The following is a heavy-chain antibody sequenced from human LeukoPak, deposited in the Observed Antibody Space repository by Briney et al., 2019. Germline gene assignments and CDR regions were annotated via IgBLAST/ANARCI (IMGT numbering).Heavy chain of an antibody. CDR2: ISYDGSNK. CDR3: AKSHYRYCSSTSCFYPAFDY. V-gene: IGHV3-30*18. CDR1: GFTFRSYG. J-gene: IGHJ4*02. D-gene: IGHD2-2*01. Sequence: GGSLRLSCAASGFTFRSYGMHWVRQAPDKGLEWVAVISYDGSNKYYADSVKGRFTISRDNSKNTLYLQMNSLRAEDTAVYYCAKSHYRYCSSTSCFYPAFDYWGQGTLVTVSS.